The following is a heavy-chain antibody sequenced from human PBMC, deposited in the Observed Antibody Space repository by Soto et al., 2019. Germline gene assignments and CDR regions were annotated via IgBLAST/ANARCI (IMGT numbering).Heavy chain of an antibody. J-gene: IGHJ5*02. V-gene: IGHV4-30-4*01. D-gene: IGHD6-6*01. CDR1: GGSISSGDYY. CDR3: ARGRSLAARHGYWFDP. Sequence: PSETLSLTCTVSGGSISSGDYYWSWIRQPPGKGLEWIGYIYYSGSTYYNPSLKSRVTISVDTSKNQFSLKLSSVTAADTAVYYCARGRSLAARHGYWFDPWGQGTLVTV. CDR2: IYYSGST.